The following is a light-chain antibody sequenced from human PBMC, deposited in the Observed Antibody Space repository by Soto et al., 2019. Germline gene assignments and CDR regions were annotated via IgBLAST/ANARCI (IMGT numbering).Light chain of an antibody. Sequence: DIQMTQSPSSLSASIGDRVTITCRASQGIIDYVAWFQQKPGKAPKLLIYAASTLHSGVPSRFSGSGAGTDFTLTINSLQPEDVATYYCQKYNTAPQTCGQGTK. CDR2: AAS. CDR3: QKYNTAPQT. V-gene: IGKV1-27*01. J-gene: IGKJ1*01. CDR1: QGIIDY.